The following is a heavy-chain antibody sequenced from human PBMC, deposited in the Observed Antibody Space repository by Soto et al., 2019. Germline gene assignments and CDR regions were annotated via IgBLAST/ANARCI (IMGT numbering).Heavy chain of an antibody. Sequence: ASVKVSCKASGFTFTSSAMQWVRQARGQRLEWIGWIVVGSGNTNYAQKFQERVTITRDMSTSTAYMELSSLRSEDTAVYYCAAEGSYCSGGSCYSGGYYYYGMDVWGQGTTVTVSS. J-gene: IGHJ6*02. CDR1: GFTFTSSA. CDR3: AAEGSYCSGGSCYSGGYYYYGMDV. D-gene: IGHD2-15*01. CDR2: IVVGSGNT. V-gene: IGHV1-58*02.